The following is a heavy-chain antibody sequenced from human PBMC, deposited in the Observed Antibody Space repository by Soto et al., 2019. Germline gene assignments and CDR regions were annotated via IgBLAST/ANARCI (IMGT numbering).Heavy chain of an antibody. CDR1: GGSISSYY. CDR3: ARSVGSLSGYYYYGMDV. V-gene: IGHV4-59*01. CDR2: IYYSGST. Sequence: QVQLQESGPGLVKPSETLSLTCTVSGGSISSYYWSWIRQPPGKGLEWIGYIYYSGSTNYNPSLKSRVTISVDTSKNQFSLKLSSVTAADTAVYYCARSVGSLSGYYYYGMDVWGQGTTVTVSS. D-gene: IGHD3-16*01. J-gene: IGHJ6*02.